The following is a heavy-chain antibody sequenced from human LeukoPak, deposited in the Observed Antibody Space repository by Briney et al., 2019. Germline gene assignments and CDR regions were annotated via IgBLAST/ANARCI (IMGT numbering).Heavy chain of an antibody. J-gene: IGHJ4*02. CDR1: GFTFTSYG. V-gene: IGHV3-30*18. CDR2: ISYDGSNK. CDR3: AKEGTGSGSPTQYYFDY. D-gene: IGHD3-10*01. Sequence: PGASVRLSCAASGFTFTSYGMHWVRQAPGKGLEWVAVISYDGSNKYYADSVKGRFTITRDSSKNTLYLQMNSLRAEDTAVYYCAKEGTGSGSPTQYYFDYWGQGTLVTVSS.